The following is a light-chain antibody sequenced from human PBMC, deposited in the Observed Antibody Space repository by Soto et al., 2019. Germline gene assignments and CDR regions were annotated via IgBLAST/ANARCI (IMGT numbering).Light chain of an antibody. J-gene: IGKJ1*01. CDR2: GAS. CDR1: QDISYY. V-gene: IGKV1-27*01. CDR3: QKYHSAPRT. Sequence: DIQMTQSPSSLSASVGDRVTITCRANQDISYYLAWYQQKQGKVPKLLIYGASTLQSGVPSRFSGSGAGTDFTLTISSLQPEDIATYYFQKYHSAPRTFGQGTKVEIK.